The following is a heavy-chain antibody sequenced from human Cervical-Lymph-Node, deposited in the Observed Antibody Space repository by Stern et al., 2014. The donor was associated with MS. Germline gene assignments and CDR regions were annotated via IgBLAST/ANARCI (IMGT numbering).Heavy chain of an antibody. V-gene: IGHV3-23*04. CDR2: IINSGGGT. Sequence: EVQLVESGGGLVQPGGSLRLSCAASGFTFSSYAMSWARQAPGKGLEWVSSIINSGGGTYYADSVKGRFTISRDNSKNTLYLQMNSLRAEDTAVYYCAKDWNYFGYWGQGTLVTVSS. CDR1: GFTFSSYA. J-gene: IGHJ4*02. CDR3: AKDWNYFGY. D-gene: IGHD1-1*01.